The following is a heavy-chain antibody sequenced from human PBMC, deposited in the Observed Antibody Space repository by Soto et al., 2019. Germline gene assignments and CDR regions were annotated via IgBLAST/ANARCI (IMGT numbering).Heavy chain of an antibody. CDR2: INHSGST. V-gene: IGHV4-34*01. D-gene: IGHD5-12*01. CDR3: ARYNIVATIAPYYFDY. CDR1: GGSFSGYY. Sequence: PSETLSLTCAVYGGSFSGYYWSWIRQPPGKGLEWIGEINHSGSTNYNPSLKSRVTISVDTSKNQFSLKLSSVTAADTAVYYCARYNIVATIAPYYFDYWGQGTLVTVS. J-gene: IGHJ4*02.